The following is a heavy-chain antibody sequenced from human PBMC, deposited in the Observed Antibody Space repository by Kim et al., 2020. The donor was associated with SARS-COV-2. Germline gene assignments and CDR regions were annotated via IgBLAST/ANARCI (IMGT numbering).Heavy chain of an antibody. Sequence: SQTLSLTCAISGDSVSSNSAAWDWIRQSPSRGLEWLGRTYYRSKWYNDYAVSVQSRITINPDTTKNQFSLQLNSVTPQDTAVYYCARARRQQLITYYYGMGVWGQETTVTLSS. CDR1: GDSVSSNSAA. V-gene: IGHV6-1*01. J-gene: IGHJ6*02. CDR3: ARARRQQLITYYYGMGV. D-gene: IGHD6-13*01. CDR2: TYYRSKWYN.